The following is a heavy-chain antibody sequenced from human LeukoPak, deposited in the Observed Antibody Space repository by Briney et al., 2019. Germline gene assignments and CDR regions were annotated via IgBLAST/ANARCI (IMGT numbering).Heavy chain of an antibody. CDR2: INHSGST. J-gene: IGHJ4*02. CDR3: ADVDKDY. CDR1: GGSFSGYS. Sequence: PSETLSLTCAVYGGSFSGYSWSWVRQPPGKGLEWIGEINHSGSTNYNPSLKSRVNISVDTSKNQFSLKLSSVTAADTAVEDSADVDKDYWGQGTLVTVSS. V-gene: IGHV4-34*01. D-gene: IGHD5-12*01.